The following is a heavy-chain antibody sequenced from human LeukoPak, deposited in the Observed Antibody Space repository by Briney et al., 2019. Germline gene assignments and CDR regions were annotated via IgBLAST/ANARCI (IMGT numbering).Heavy chain of an antibody. J-gene: IGHJ4*02. CDR3: ARVTFGGVVADFDY. Sequence: ASVKVSCKASGYTFTSYDINWVRQATGRGLEWMGWMNPNSGNTGYAQKFQGRVTMTRNTSISTAYMELSSLRSEDTAVYYCARVTFGGVVADFDYWGQGTLVTVSS. CDR2: MNPNSGNT. D-gene: IGHD3-16*02. V-gene: IGHV1-8*01. CDR1: GYTFTSYD.